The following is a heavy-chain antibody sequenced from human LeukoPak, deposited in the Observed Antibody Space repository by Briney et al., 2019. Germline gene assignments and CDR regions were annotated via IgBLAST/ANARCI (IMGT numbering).Heavy chain of an antibody. J-gene: IGHJ6*03. CDR3: GQSAVGHYYYYYMDV. CDR1: GGSVSSGSYY. V-gene: IGHV4-61*01. CDR2: IYYSGST. Sequence: PSETLSLTCPVSGGSVSSGSYYWSWIRQPPGKGLEWIGYIYYSGSTNYNPSLKSRVTISVDTSKNQFSLKLSSVTAADTAVYYCGQSAVGHYYYYYMDVWGKGTTVTVSS. D-gene: IGHD2/OR15-2a*01.